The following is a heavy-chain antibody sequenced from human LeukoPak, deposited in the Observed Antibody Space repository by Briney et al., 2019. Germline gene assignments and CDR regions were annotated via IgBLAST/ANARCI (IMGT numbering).Heavy chain of an antibody. CDR3: TREHGWYYFDY. J-gene: IGHJ4*02. CDR2: IFYSGST. D-gene: IGHD6-19*01. CDR1: GGSISTSNYY. V-gene: IGHV4-39*07. Sequence: PSETLSLTCTVSGGSISTSNYYWGWIRQPPGKGLEWIANIFYSGSTYYSPSLKSRVTISLDTSRNQFSLRLSSVTAADTAVYRCTREHGWYYFDYWGQGTLVTVSS.